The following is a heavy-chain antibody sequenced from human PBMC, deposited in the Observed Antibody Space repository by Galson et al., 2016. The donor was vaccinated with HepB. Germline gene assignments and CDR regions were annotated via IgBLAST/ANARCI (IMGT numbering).Heavy chain of an antibody. CDR1: GYSFTGYY. Sequence: SVKVSCKASGYSFTGYYMHWVRQAPGQGLEWMGMINPSGGSTTYTQKFLGRVTMTRDMSTSTVYMELRSLRSEDTAVYYCARVKWLRSPFDMWGRGTLITVSP. CDR2: INPSGGST. V-gene: IGHV1-46*03. D-gene: IGHD5-12*01. CDR3: ARVKWLRSPFDM. J-gene: IGHJ4*02.